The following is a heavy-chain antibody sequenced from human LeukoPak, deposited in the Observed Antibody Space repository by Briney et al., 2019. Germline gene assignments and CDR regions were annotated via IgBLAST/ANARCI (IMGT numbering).Heavy chain of an antibody. D-gene: IGHD1-20*01. V-gene: IGHV4-31*03. CDR2: IYYSGST. J-gene: IGHJ3*02. CDR1: GGSISSGGYY. CDR3: ARVLITGTTYAFDI. Sequence: SETLSLTCTVSGGSISSGGYYWSWIRQHPGKGLEWIGYIYYSGSTCYNPSLKSRVTISVDTSKNQFSLKLSSVTAADTAVYYCARVLITGTTYAFDIWGQGTMVTVSS.